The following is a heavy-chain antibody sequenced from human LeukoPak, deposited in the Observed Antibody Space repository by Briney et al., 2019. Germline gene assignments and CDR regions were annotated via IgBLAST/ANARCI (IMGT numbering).Heavy chain of an antibody. CDR1: GGSFSGYY. Sequence: SSETLSLTCAVYGGSFSGYYWSWIRQPPGKGLEWIGYIYYSGSTNYNPSLKSRVTISVDTSKNQFSLKLSSVTAADTAVYYCERVGRGVITHQTPFDYWGQGTLVTVSS. J-gene: IGHJ4*02. CDR2: IYYSGST. CDR3: ERVGRGVITHQTPFDY. V-gene: IGHV4-59*01. D-gene: IGHD3-10*01.